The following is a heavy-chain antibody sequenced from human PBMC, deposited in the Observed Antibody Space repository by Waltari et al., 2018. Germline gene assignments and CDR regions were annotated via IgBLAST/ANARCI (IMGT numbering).Heavy chain of an antibody. CDR1: GFTFSSHG. CDR3: ARKVAGGRHFDL. V-gene: IGHV3-30*03. Sequence: QVQLVESGGGVVQPGRSLRLSCAASGFTFSSHGMHWVRQTPGKGVGWVEVISNDGRSEYYRDSVRGSFTSSRDDSKNMVYLQMSSLRPEDTAVYHCARKVAGGRHFDLWGQGSLVTVSS. CDR2: ISNDGRSE. D-gene: IGHD2-15*01. J-gene: IGHJ4*02.